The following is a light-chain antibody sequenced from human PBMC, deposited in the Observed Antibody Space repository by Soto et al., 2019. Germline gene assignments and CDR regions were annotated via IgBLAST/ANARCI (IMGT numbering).Light chain of an antibody. J-gene: IGKJ1*01. CDR3: MQRLQTPWT. CDR1: QILLHSLGHDY. CDR2: LGS. V-gene: IGKV2-28*01. Sequence: DIVMTQSPLSLPVTTGEPASISCRSSQILLHSLGHDYLDWYLQKPGQSPQLLIYLGSHRASGVPDRFSGSESGTDFTLKISRVEAEDVGVYYCMQRLQTPWTFGQGTKVDI.